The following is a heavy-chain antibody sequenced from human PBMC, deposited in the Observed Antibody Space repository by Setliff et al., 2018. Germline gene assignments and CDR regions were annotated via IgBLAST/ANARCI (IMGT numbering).Heavy chain of an antibody. CDR1: GFTFTIYG. D-gene: IGHD6-6*01. CDR3: LRDRPYSNSPEDAFDI. J-gene: IGHJ3*02. V-gene: IGHV1-18*01. Sequence: ASVKVSCQASGFTFTIYGVNWVRQAPGQGLEWMGWISAFNGYTQYSQKFKGRITVTTDTSTSTAYMELGSLTSDDTAVYYCLRDRPYSNSPEDAFDIWGQGTTVTVSS. CDR2: ISAFNGYT.